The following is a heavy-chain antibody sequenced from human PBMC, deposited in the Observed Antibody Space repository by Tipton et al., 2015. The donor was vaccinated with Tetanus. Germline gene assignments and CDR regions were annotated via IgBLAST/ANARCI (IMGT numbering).Heavy chain of an antibody. CDR2: ISSSGSTI. V-gene: IGHV3-48*03. J-gene: IGHJ4*02. Sequence: SLRLSCAASGFTFSSYEMNWVRQAPGKGLEWVSYISSSGSTIYYADSVKGRFTISRDNAKNSLYLQMNSLRAEDTAVYYCASTGNLSSSWVHYFDYWGQGTLVTVSS. CDR3: ASTGNLSSSWVHYFDY. D-gene: IGHD6-13*01. CDR1: GFTFSSYE.